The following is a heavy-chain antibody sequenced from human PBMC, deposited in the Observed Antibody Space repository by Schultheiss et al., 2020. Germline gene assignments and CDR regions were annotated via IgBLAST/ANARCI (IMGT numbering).Heavy chain of an antibody. CDR2: ISSSSINT. Sequence: GGSLRLSCAASGFTVSSNYMSWVRQAPGKGLEWVSYISSSSINTNYADSVKGRFTISRDNAKNSLYLQMNSLRAEDTAVYYCARELPYYWGQGTLVTVSS. J-gene: IGHJ4*02. CDR1: GFTVSSNY. CDR3: ARELPYY. V-gene: IGHV3-11*06.